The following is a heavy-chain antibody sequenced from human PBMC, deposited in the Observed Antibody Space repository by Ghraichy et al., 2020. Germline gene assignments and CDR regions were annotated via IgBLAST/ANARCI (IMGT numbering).Heavy chain of an antibody. CDR1: GGSVSSSRYY. V-gene: IGHV4-39*01. D-gene: IGHD1-1*01. Sequence: SQTLSLTCTVFGGSVSSSRYYWGWIRQPPGKGLEWIGNIYYNGITYYNPSLESRVTISIDTSKNQFSLKLSSLTATDTAVYYCARSTSTAFDYWGQGTPVTVSS. CDR3: ARSTSTAFDY. CDR2: IYYNGIT. J-gene: IGHJ4*02.